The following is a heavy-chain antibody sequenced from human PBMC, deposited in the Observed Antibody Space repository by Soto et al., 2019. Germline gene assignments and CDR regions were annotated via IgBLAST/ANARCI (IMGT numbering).Heavy chain of an antibody. D-gene: IGHD3-22*01. CDR3: ARDLGYYESSGYFDY. J-gene: IGHJ4*02. V-gene: IGHV3-11*01. Sequence: LRLSCAASGFTFSDYYMSWIRQAPGKGLEWVSYIGSSDNIIYYADSVKGRFTISRDNAKNSLYLQMNSLRAEDTAVYYCARDLGYYESSGYFDYWGQGTLVTVSS. CDR2: IGSSDNII. CDR1: GFTFSDYY.